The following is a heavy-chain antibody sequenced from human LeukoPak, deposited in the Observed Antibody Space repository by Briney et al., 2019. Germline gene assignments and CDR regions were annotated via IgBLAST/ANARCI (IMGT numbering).Heavy chain of an antibody. CDR3: ARVFVFGVVIIDRGDAFDI. Sequence: ASVKVSCKASGYTFTAFGISWVRQAPGQGLQWMGWISGYNGKTKYAQEFQDRVTMTTDTPTSTAYMELRSLRSDDTAVYYCARVFVFGVVIIDRGDAFDIWGQGTVVTVSS. CDR2: ISGYNGKT. V-gene: IGHV1-18*01. D-gene: IGHD3-3*01. CDR1: GYTFTAFG. J-gene: IGHJ3*02.